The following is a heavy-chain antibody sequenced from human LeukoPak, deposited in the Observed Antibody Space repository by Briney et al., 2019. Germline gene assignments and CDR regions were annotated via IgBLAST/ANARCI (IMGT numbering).Heavy chain of an antibody. V-gene: IGHV3-48*04. CDR3: ASHDYGESDGWFDP. Sequence: GGSLRLSCAASGFTFSSYSMNWVRQAPGKRLEWVSYISSSSSTIYYADSVKGRFTISRDNAKNSLYLQMNSLRAEDTAVYYCASHDYGESDGWFDPWGQGTLVTVSS. CDR1: GFTFSSYS. D-gene: IGHD4-17*01. J-gene: IGHJ5*02. CDR2: ISSSSSTI.